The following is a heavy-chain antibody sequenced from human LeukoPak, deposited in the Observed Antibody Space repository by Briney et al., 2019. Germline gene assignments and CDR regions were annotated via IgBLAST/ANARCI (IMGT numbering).Heavy chain of an antibody. V-gene: IGHV3-23*01. CDR1: TSTFSSYA. D-gene: IGHD6-13*01. CDR2: LSASGARI. J-gene: IGHJ3*01. CDR3: AGGEGAAGIYDAFDF. Sequence: GGSLRLSCTASTSTFSSYAMTWVRQPLRTGLQWVATLSASGARIHYADSVKGRFTISRDNSKNTLYLQMDCLRPEDTAVYFCAGGEGAAGIYDAFDFWGQGTLVAVSS.